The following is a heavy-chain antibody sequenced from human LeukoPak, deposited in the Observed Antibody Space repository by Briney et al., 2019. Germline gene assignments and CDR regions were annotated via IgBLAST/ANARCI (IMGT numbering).Heavy chain of an antibody. CDR3: ARVKGCSGGSCYSEDY. CDR2: IIPIFGTA. V-gene: IGHV1-69*13. D-gene: IGHD2-15*01. J-gene: IGHJ4*02. CDR1: GGTFSSYA. Sequence: SVKVSCKASGGTFSSYAISWVRQAPGQGLEWMGGIIPIFGTANYAQKFQGRVTITADESTSTAYMELSSLRSEDTAVYYCARVKGCSGGSCYSEDYWGREPWSPSPQ.